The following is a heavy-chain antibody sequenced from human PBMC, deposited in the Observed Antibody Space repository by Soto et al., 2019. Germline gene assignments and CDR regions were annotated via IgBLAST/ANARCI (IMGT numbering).Heavy chain of an antibody. D-gene: IGHD2-15*01. CDR1: GYTFTSYG. CDR3: ARDLEGYCSGGSCYSSYYYYGMDV. Sequence: GASVKVSCKASGYTFTSYGISWVRQAPGQGLGWMGWISAYNGNTNYAQKLQGRVTMTTDTSTSTAYMELRSLRSDDTAVYYCARDLEGYCSGGSCYSSYYYYGMDVWGQGTTVTVSS. CDR2: ISAYNGNT. J-gene: IGHJ6*02. V-gene: IGHV1-18*04.